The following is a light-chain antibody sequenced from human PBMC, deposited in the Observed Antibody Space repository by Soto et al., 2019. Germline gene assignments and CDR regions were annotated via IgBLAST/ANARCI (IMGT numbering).Light chain of an antibody. CDR1: QNIRRTE. J-gene: IGKJ1*01. CDR2: RGS. CDR3: QDYGTSAPWT. Sequence: EVVLTPSPGTLSLSTGERATLSCRASQNIRRTEVAWYQQTPGQPPRLLLYRGSSRATGIPDRFSGRGSGKDFTLTICILEPEDFAVYYCQDYGTSAPWTFGQGTKVEIK. V-gene: IGKV3-20*01.